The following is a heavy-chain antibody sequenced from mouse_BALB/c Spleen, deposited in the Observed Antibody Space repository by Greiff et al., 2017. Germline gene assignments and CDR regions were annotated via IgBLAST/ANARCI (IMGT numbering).Heavy chain of an antibody. CDR3: ARSYDYACAY. V-gene: IGHV5-4*02. J-gene: IGHJ3*01. CDR1: GFTFSDYY. Sequence: EVMLVESGGGLVKPGGSLKLSCAASGFTFSDYYMYWVRQTPEKRLEWVATISDGGSYTYYPDSVKGRFTISRDNAKNNLYLQMSSLKSEDTAMYYCARSYDYACAYWGQGTLVTVSA. CDR2: ISDGGSYT. D-gene: IGHD2-4*01.